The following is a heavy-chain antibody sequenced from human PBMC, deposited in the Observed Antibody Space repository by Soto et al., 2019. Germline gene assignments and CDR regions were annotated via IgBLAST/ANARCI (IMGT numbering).Heavy chain of an antibody. J-gene: IGHJ5*02. V-gene: IGHV4-61*05. CDR2: TYYSGST. CDR3: ARHWGEVWFDP. CDR1: GGSISSTRCC. Sequence: SETLSLTCTVSGGSISSTRCCWGWIRQPPGKGLEWIVYTYYSGSTNYNPSLKSRVTISVDTSKNQFSLKLSSVTAADTAVYYCARHWGEVWFDPRGQGTLVTVSS. D-gene: IGHD3-16*01.